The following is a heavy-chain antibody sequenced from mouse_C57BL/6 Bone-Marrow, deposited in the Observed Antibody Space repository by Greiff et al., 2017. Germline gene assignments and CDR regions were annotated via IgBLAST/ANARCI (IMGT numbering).Heavy chain of an antibody. CDR1: GFTFSDYY. V-gene: IGHV5-12*01. CDR3: ARRPSITTVDWYFDV. J-gene: IGHJ1*03. CDR2: ISNGGGST. Sequence: EVKLVESGGGLVQPGGSLKLSCAASGFTFSDYYMYWVRQTPEKRLEWVAYISNGGGSTYYPDTVKGRFTNSRDNAKNTLYLQTSRLKSEDTAMYYCARRPSITTVDWYFDVWGTGTTVTVSS. D-gene: IGHD1-1*01.